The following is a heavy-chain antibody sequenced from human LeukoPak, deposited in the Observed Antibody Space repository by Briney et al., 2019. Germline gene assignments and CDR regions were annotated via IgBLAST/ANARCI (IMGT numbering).Heavy chain of an antibody. V-gene: IGHV4-4*07. CDR1: GGSISSYY. CDR2: LYTSGST. CDR3: ARKRTVVLWFGETTFNWFDP. Sequence: PSETLSLTCTVSGGSISSYYWSWIRQPAGKGLEWIGRLYTSGSTNYNPSLKSRVTMSVDTSKNQFSLKLSSVTAADTAVYYCARKRTVVLWFGETTFNWFDPWGQGTLVTVSS. J-gene: IGHJ5*02. D-gene: IGHD3-10*01.